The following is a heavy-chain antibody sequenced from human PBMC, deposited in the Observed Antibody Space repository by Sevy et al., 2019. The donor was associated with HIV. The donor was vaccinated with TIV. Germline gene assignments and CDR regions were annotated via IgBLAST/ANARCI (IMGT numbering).Heavy chain of an antibody. CDR3: ATGIVGAVAGSAVVFDY. CDR2: IKSKTDGETT. Sequence: GGSLRLSCAASGFTFSNAWMIWVRQAPGKGLEWVGRIKSKTDGETTDYAAPVKGRFTISREDSKNTLYLQMNRLKSEDTAVFYCATGIVGAVAGSAVVFDYWGQGTLVTVSS. V-gene: IGHV3-15*01. CDR1: GFTFSNAW. J-gene: IGHJ4*02. D-gene: IGHD6-19*01.